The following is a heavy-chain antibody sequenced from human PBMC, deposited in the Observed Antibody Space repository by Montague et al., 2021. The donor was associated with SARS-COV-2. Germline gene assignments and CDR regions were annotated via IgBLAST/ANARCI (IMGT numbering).Heavy chain of an antibody. CDR2: IDPSDSYT. CDR3: ARVGWEKYSDY. V-gene: IGHV5-10-1*01. CDR1: GYSFSRYW. Sequence: QSGAEVKKPGESLRISCKASGYSFSRYWITWVRQMPGKGQEWMGTIDPSDSYTNYGPSFRGHVSISADESINTAYLQWSSLTASDTAMYYCARVGWEKYSDYWGQGTLVTVSS. J-gene: IGHJ4*02. D-gene: IGHD6-6*01.